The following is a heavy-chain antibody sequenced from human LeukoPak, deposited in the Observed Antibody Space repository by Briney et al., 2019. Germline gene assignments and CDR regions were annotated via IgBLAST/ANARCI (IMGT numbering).Heavy chain of an antibody. D-gene: IGHD1/OR15-1a*01. CDR2: ISYDGSNK. V-gene: IGHV3-30-3*01. CDR3: ARDEHWAFDI. Sequence: PGRSLRLSCVASGFTFSSYAMHWVRQAPGKGLEWVAVISYDGSNKYYADSVKGRFTISRDNSKNTLYLQMNSLRAEDTAVYYCARDEHWAFDIWGQGTMVTVSS. CDR1: GFTFSSYA. J-gene: IGHJ3*02.